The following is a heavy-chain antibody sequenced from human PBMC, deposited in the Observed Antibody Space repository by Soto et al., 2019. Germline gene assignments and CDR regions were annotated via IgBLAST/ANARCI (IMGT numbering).Heavy chain of an antibody. Sequence: GGSLRLSCAASGFSISSYGMHWVRQATGTGLEWVAVIWADGSQKYYADSVKGRFTISRDNSKNVLYLQMSSLRAEDTAVYYCVRYGGGPYTYGYPPHRVYFDYLGQGT. D-gene: IGHD5-18*01. CDR1: GFSISSYG. J-gene: IGHJ4*02. CDR3: VRYGGGPYTYGYPPHRVYFDY. CDR2: IWADGSQK. V-gene: IGHV3-33*08.